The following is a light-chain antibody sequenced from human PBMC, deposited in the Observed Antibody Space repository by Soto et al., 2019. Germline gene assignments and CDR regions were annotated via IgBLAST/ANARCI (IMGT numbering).Light chain of an antibody. CDR2: WAS. J-gene: IGKJ1*01. CDR3: QQYYSTPPT. Sequence: DIVMTQSPDSLAVSLGERATINCKSSQSVLYSSNNKNYLAWYQQKPGQPPKLLIYWASTRESGVPDRFSGGVSGTDFTLTISSLQAEDVAVYYCQQYYSTPPTFGHGTKVEIK. V-gene: IGKV4-1*01. CDR1: QSVLYSSNNKNY.